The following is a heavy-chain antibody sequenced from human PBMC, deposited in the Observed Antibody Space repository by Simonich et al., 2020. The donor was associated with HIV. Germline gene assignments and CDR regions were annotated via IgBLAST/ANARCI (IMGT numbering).Heavy chain of an antibody. CDR1: GHSLTDLS. D-gene: IGHD3-9*01. CDR2: FDPEFGET. J-gene: IGHJ2*01. V-gene: IGHV1-24*01. CDR3: ATWEVKDDVLTGFSYWFFDL. Sequence: QVQLFQSGAEVKKPGASVKVSCKVSGHSLTDLSMHWVRQTPGKRLEWMGGFDPEFGETIYAQKFQDRVTMTEDTSTDTAYMELCSLRFEDTALYYCATWEVKDDVLTGFSYWFFDLWGRGTLVTVSS.